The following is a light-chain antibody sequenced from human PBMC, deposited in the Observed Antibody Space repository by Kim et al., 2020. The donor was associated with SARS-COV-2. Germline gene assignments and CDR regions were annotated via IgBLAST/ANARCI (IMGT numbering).Light chain of an antibody. J-gene: IGLJ3*02. CDR1: KY. Sequence: KYVCWYQQKPGQAPVLVIYKDNKWPSGIPGRFSGSNSGNTATLTISGTQALDEAVYYCQAWDRRTSTWVFGGGTQLTVL. V-gene: IGLV3-1*01. CDR3: QAWDRRTSTWV. CDR2: KDN.